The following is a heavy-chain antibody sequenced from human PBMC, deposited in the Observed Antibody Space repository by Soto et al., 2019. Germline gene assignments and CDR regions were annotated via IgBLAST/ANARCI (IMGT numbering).Heavy chain of an antibody. CDR3: AKDLQSYGDYDYYCYGMDV. J-gene: IGHJ6*02. Sequence: QVQLVESGGGEVQPGRSLTISCAASGFTFSTYGMHWVRQTPGKGLEWVAVISYDGTNKFYSDSVKGRFTISRDNCKNPLTLQMNSLRAADAAVYSCAKDLQSYGDYDYYCYGMDVWGLGTRVTVSS. V-gene: IGHV3-30*18. D-gene: IGHD4-17*01. CDR2: ISYDGTNK. CDR1: GFTFSTYG.